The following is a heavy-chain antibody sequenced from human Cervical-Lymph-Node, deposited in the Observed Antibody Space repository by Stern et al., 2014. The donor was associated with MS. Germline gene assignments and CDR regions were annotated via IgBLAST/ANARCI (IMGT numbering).Heavy chain of an antibody. Sequence: QVQLVESGAEVKKPGASVKVSCKASGYTFSSLGISWVRQAPGQGLEWMGWISAYNGNTSYTQRLQGRVTLTTDTSTSTAYMELRSLTSDDTAVYYCASGSLEGFDPWGQGTLVTVSS. J-gene: IGHJ5*02. CDR3: ASGSLEGFDP. D-gene: IGHD5-24*01. CDR2: ISAYNGNT. V-gene: IGHV1-18*01. CDR1: GYTFSSLG.